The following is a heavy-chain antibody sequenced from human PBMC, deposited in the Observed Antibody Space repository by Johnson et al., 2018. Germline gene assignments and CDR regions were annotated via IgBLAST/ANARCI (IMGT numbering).Heavy chain of an antibody. V-gene: IGHV4-59*01. J-gene: IGHJ6*02. CDR3: ARVGRGEDSYGMDV. CDR1: GGSISGFS. D-gene: IGHD3-10*01. CDR2: IFHTGRP. Sequence: QVQLQESGPGLVKPSEPLSLTCTVSGGSISGFSWTWIRQPPGKGLEWLGYIFHTGRPTYHPSLKSRITMSVDTSNTQFSLTLTSVPAADSAGYFCARVGRGEDSYGMDVWGQGTTIIVSS.